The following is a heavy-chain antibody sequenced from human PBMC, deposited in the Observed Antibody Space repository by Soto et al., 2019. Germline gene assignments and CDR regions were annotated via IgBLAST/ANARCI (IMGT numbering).Heavy chain of an antibody. Sequence: VQLVESGGGVVQPGRSLRLSCAASGFIFTTYGLHWVRQAPGKGLEWVAVIWYDGSNQYYADSVKGRFTISRDNSKNILYLEMNSVRVEDTAVYYCVKDHCGGDCYSDPYFDYWGQGTLVTVSS. V-gene: IGHV3-33*06. CDR1: GFIFTTYG. D-gene: IGHD2-21*02. J-gene: IGHJ4*02. CDR3: VKDHCGGDCYSDPYFDY. CDR2: IWYDGSNQ.